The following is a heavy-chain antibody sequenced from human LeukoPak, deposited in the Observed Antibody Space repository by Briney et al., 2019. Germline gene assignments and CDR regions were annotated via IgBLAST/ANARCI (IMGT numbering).Heavy chain of an antibody. V-gene: IGHV3-21*01. CDR3: ARTWRKSSSGDY. J-gene: IGHJ4*01. CDR1: GFTFSSYS. CDR2: ISSSSSYI. D-gene: IGHD6-6*01. Sequence: GGSLRLSCAASGFTFSSYSMNRVRQAPGKGLEWVSSISSSSSYIYYADSVRGRFTISRDNAKNSLYLQMNSLRAEDTAVYYCARTWRKSSSGDYWGQGTLVTVSS.